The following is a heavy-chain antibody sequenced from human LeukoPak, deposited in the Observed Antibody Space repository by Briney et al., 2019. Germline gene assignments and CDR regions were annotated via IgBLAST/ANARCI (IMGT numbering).Heavy chain of an antibody. D-gene: IGHD4-23*01. J-gene: IGHJ5*02. Sequence: GESLKISCKGSGYSFTNYWIGWVRPMPGKGLEWMGIIYPADSDTRYSPSFQDQVTISADKSISTAYLQWSSLKASDTAMYYCARDNSVEDTAWWFDPWGQGTLVTVSS. CDR3: ARDNSVEDTAWWFDP. CDR2: IYPADSDT. V-gene: IGHV5-51*01. CDR1: GYSFTNYW.